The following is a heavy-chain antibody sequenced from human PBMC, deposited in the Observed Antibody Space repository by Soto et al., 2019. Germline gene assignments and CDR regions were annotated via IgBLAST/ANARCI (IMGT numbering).Heavy chain of an antibody. CDR1: GYTFTGYA. V-gene: IGHV1-3*01. J-gene: IGHJ4*02. CDR2: INVGNGNT. D-gene: IGHD3-22*01. Sequence: GASVKVSCKASGYTFTGYAIHWVRQAPGQRLEWMGWINVGNGNTRYSQKFQGRLTLTRDTPGNTAYLELNSLISEDTAVYYCATPQDYDGCLDSWGQGTLVTVSS. CDR3: ATPQDYDGCLDS.